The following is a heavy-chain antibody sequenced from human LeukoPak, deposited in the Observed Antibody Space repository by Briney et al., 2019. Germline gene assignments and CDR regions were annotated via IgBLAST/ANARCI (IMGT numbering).Heavy chain of an antibody. D-gene: IGHD1-26*01. CDR3: ARAWELLHPFDY. CDR1: GFTFSNYN. V-gene: IGHV3-48*01. Sequence: GGSLRLSCAASGFTFSNYNMNWVRQAPGKGLEWVSYISSSSSIIYCADSVKGRFTISRDNAKNSLFLQMNSLRAEDTAVYYCARAWELLHPFDYWGQGTLVTVSS. CDR2: ISSSSSII. J-gene: IGHJ4*02.